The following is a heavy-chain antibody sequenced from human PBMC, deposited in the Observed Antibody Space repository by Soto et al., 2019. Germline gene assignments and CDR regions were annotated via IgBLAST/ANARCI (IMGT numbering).Heavy chain of an antibody. V-gene: IGHV4-34*01. CDR1: GGSFSGYY. CDR3: ARPSYALNWDFHYGMQV. J-gene: IGHJ6*02. D-gene: IGHD2-2*01. CDR2: INQSANT. Sequence: LSLTCAFAGGSFSGYYWTWIRQIPGKGLEWIGEINQSANTKYNPSLMSRVTMSVDTSRNQFSLKLRSVTAADTAVYYCARPSYALNWDFHYGMQVWGQGTSVTVSS.